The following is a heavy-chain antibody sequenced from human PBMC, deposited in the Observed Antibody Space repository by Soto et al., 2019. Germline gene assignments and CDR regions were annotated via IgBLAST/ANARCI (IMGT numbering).Heavy chain of an antibody. CDR1: GFTFSSYA. CDR3: AKAIRVSSGWFDY. CDR2: ISGSGGST. V-gene: IGHV3-23*01. D-gene: IGHD6-19*01. J-gene: IGHJ4*02. Sequence: GGSLRLSCAASGFTFSSYAMSWVRQAPGKGLEWVSAISGSGGSTYYADSVKGRFTISRDNSKNTLYLQMNNLRAEDTAVYYCAKAIRVSSGWFDYWGQGTLVTVSS.